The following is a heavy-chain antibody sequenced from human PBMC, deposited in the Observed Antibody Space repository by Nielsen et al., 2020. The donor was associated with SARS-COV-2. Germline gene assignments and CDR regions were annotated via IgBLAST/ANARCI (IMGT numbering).Heavy chain of an antibody. CDR1: GFTFSSYG. V-gene: IGHV3-30*18. Sequence: GGSLRLSCAASGFTFSSYGMHWVRQAPGKGLEWVAVISYDGSNKYYADSVKGRFTISRDNSKNTLYLQMNSLRAEDTAVYYCAKDAYTSVRDYGMDVWGQGTTVTVSS. J-gene: IGHJ6*02. D-gene: IGHD3-10*02. CDR3: AKDAYTSVRDYGMDV. CDR2: ISYDGSNK.